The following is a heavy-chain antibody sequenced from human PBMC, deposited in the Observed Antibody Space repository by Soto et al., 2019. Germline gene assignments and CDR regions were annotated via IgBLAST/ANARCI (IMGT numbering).Heavy chain of an antibody. CDR2: IGPGSRST. D-gene: IGHD3-10*01. V-gene: IGHV3-23*01. Sequence: GGSLRLSYAASRFTFNSYAMTWVRQAPGKGLEWVSTIGPGSRSTYYADSVKGRFTISRDNSKNTLYLQMNSLRAEDTAVYYCATGRGVNFYYVMDVWGQGTTVTVSS. CDR1: RFTFNSYA. J-gene: IGHJ6*02. CDR3: ATGRGVNFYYVMDV.